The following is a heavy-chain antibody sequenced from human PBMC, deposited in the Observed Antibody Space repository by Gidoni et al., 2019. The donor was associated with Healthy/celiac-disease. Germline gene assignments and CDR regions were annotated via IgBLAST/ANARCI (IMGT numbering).Heavy chain of an antibody. J-gene: IGHJ3*02. CDR2: ISSSGSTI. CDR3: ARGGDTAMAWDDAFDI. CDR1: GFTFSSYE. Sequence: RLSCAASGFTFSSYEMNWVRQAPGKGLEWVSYISSSGSTISYADSVKGRFTISRDNAKNSLYLQMNSLRAEDTAVYYCARGGDTAMAWDDAFDIWGQGTMVTVSS. V-gene: IGHV3-48*03. D-gene: IGHD5-18*01.